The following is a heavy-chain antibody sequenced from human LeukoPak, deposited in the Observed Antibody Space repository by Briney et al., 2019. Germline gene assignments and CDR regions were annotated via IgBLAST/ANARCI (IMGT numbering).Heavy chain of an antibody. J-gene: IGHJ4*02. D-gene: IGHD1-20*01. V-gene: IGHV6-1*01. CDR3: ARDRMRGHITYIPRYYFDY. Sequence: SQTLSLTRAISGDSVSRISAAWNWIRQSPSRGLEWLGRTYYRSKRYNDYAVSVQSRITINPETSKNQFSLQLNSVTPEDTAVYYCARDRMRGHITYIPRYYFDYWGQGTLVTVSS. CDR2: TYYRSKRYN. CDR1: GDSVSRISAA.